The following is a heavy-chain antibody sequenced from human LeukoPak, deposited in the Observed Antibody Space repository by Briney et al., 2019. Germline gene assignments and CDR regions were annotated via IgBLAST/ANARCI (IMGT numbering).Heavy chain of an antibody. CDR3: AKEYDSGGYGANFDY. CDR2: VSSDGGTK. CDR1: KFTFSNYG. J-gene: IGHJ4*02. V-gene: IGHV3-30*18. D-gene: IGHD3-10*01. Sequence: QSGGSLRLSCTASKFTFSNYGMHWVRQAPGKGLEWVSVVSSDGGTKYYADSVKGRFTISRDNSRNTMYLQMNSLRAEDTAVYYCAKEYDSGGYGANFDYWGQGTLVTVSS.